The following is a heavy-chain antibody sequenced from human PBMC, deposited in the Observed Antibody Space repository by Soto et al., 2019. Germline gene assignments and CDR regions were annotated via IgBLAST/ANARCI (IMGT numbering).Heavy chain of an antibody. CDR3: ARCHRRKLELLNPDAFDI. V-gene: IGHV2-26*01. CDR1: GFSLSNARMG. D-gene: IGHD1-7*01. CDR2: IFSNDEK. Sequence: QVTLKESGPVLVKPTETLTLTCTVSGFSLSNARMGVSWIRQPPGKSLEWLAHIFSNDEKSYSTSLKSTLTISNDTSKSQVVLTMTNMDPVDTATYYCARCHRRKLELLNPDAFDIWGQGTMVTVSS. J-gene: IGHJ3*02.